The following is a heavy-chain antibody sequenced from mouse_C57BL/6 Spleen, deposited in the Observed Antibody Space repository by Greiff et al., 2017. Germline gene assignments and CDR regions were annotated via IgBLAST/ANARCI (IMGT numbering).Heavy chain of an antibody. J-gene: IGHJ2*01. CDR3: AREGIAAPDY. V-gene: IGHV1-72*01. CDR2: IDPKSGGT. D-gene: IGHD1-1*01. Sequence: QVQLQQPGAELVKPGASVKLSCKASGYTFTSYWMHWVKQRPGRGLEWIGRIDPKSGGTKYNEKFKSKATLTVDKPSSTAYMQLSSLTSEDSAVYYCAREGIAAPDYWGQGTTLTVSS. CDR1: GYTFTSYW.